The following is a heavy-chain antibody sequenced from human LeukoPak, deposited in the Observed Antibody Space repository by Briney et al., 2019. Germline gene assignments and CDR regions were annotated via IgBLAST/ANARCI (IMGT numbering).Heavy chain of an antibody. CDR2: IWYDGSNK. Sequence: PGRSLRLSCAASGFTFSSYGMHWVRQAPGKGLEWVAVIWYDGSNKYYADSVKGRFTISRDNSKNTLYLQMNSLRAEDTAVYYCARDGAEYCTNGVCYAPVDPWGQGTLVTVSS. D-gene: IGHD2-8*01. V-gene: IGHV3-33*01. CDR1: GFTFSSYG. J-gene: IGHJ5*02. CDR3: ARDGAEYCTNGVCYAPVDP.